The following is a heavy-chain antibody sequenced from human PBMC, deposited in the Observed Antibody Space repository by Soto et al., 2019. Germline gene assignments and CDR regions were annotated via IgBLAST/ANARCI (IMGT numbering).Heavy chain of an antibody. CDR3: ARLMYYDFWSGGDDY. CDR2: IYYSGTT. J-gene: IGHJ4*02. D-gene: IGHD3-3*01. CDR1: GGSISGGDYY. V-gene: IGHV4-30-4*01. Sequence: QVQLQESGPGLVKPSQTLSLTCTVSGGSISGGDYYWSWIRQPPGKGLEWIGYIYYSGTTYYNPSLRSRVTISVDTSKNQFSLKLSSVTAADTAVYYCARLMYYDFWSGGDDYWGQGTLVTVSS.